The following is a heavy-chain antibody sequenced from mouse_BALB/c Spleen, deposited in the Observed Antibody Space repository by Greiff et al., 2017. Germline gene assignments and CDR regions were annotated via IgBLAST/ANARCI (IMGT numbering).Heavy chain of an antibody. J-gene: IGHJ2*01. D-gene: IGHD2-10*02. V-gene: IGHV1-77*01. CDR2: IYPGSGNT. Sequence: QVHVKQSGAELARPGASVKLSCKASGYTFTDYYINWVKQRTGQGLEWIGEIYPGSGNTYYNEKFKGKATLTADKSSSTAYMQLSSLTSEDSAVYFCARGLKYGNYWGQGTTLTVSS. CDR1: GYTFTDYY. CDR3: ARGLKYGNY.